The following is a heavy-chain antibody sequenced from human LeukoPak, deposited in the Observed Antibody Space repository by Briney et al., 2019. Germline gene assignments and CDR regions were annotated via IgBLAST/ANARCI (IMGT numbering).Heavy chain of an antibody. V-gene: IGHV4-34*01. CDR3: ARGGPSIMITFGGVIVNNLPPDY. CDR1: GGSFSGYY. D-gene: IGHD3-16*02. CDR2: INHSGST. J-gene: IGHJ4*02. Sequence: SETLSLTCAVYGGSFSGYYWSWIRQPPGKGLEWIGEINHSGSTNYNPSLKSRVTISVDTSKNQFSLKLSSVTAADTAVYYCARGGPSIMITFGGVIVNNLPPDYWGQGNLVTVSS.